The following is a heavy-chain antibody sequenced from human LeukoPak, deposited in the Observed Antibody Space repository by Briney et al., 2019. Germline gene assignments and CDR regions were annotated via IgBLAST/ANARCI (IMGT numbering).Heavy chain of an antibody. J-gene: IGHJ4*02. D-gene: IGHD5-12*01. CDR2: INQDGSEE. CDR3: VRDGGVSGYDLLDY. Sequence: HPGGSLRLSCAASGFTFSNYWMSWVRQAPGKGLEWVAHINQDGSEEHYMDSVKARFIISRDNAKNSLSLQMDSLRAEDTAVYYCVRDGGVSGYDLLDYWGQGTLVTVSS. CDR1: GFTFSNYW. V-gene: IGHV3-7*01.